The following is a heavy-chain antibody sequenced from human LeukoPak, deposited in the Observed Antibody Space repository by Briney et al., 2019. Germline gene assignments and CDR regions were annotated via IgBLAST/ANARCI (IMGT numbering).Heavy chain of an antibody. V-gene: IGHV3-21*01. CDR1: GFTFSSYD. CDR2: ISSSSSHA. J-gene: IGHJ4*02. Sequence: SGGSLGLSCAASGFTFSSYDMNWVRHAPGKGLEWVSPISSSSSHAYYADSMKGRITISRDNAKNSLYLQMNSLRAEDTAVYYCARDSVLATTKAVDYWGQGTLVTVSS. CDR3: ARDSVLATTKAVDY. D-gene: IGHD2-15*01.